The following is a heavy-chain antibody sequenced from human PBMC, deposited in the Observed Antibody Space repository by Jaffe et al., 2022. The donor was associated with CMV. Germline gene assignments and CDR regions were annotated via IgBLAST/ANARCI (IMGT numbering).Heavy chain of an antibody. J-gene: IGHJ6*02. D-gene: IGHD2-15*01. Sequence: EVQLVESGGGLVQPGGSLRLSCAASGFTFSSYDMHWVRQATGKGLEWVSAIGTAGDTYYPGSVKGRFTISRENAKNSLYLQMNSLRAGDTAVYYCARGSCSGGSCYASWGGMDVWGQGTTVTVSS. CDR3: ARGSCSGGSCYASWGGMDV. CDR1: GFTFSSYD. V-gene: IGHV3-13*01. CDR2: IGTAGDT.